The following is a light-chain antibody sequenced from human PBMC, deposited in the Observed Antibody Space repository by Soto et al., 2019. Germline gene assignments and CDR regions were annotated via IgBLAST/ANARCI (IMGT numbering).Light chain of an antibody. CDR3: QSYLGSTHVI. Sequence: NFMLTQPHSVSESPGRTVTISCTRSSGSIASNSVQWYQQRPGSAPTTVIYDDNQKPSGVPDRFSGSIDSSSNSASLTISGLKAEDEADYYCQSYLGSTHVIFGGGTKVTVL. CDR2: DDN. J-gene: IGLJ2*01. CDR1: SGSIASNS. V-gene: IGLV6-57*04.